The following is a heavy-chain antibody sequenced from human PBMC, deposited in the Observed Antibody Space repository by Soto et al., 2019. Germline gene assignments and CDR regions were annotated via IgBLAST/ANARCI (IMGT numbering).Heavy chain of an antibody. J-gene: IGHJ4*02. V-gene: IGHV1-69*01. CDR1: GGTFSSYA. D-gene: IGHD1-26*01. Sequence: QVQLVQSGDEVKKPGSSVKVSCKASGGTFSSYAISWVRQAPGQGLEWMGGIIPIFGTANYAQKFQGRVTITADESTSTAYMELSSLRSEDTAVYYCVVSGSRNPRGYFDYWGQGTLVTVSS. CDR3: VVSGSRNPRGYFDY. CDR2: IIPIFGTA.